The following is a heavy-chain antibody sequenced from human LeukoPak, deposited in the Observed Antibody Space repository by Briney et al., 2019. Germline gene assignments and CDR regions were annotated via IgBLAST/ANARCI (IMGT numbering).Heavy chain of an antibody. Sequence: GGSLRLSCAASGFTFSSYAMSWVRQAPGKGLEWVSAISGSGGSTCYADSVKGRFTISRDNSRDTLYLQMNSLRAEDTAVYYCAKGYYDYVWGSYYFDYWGQGTLVTVSS. CDR3: AKGYYDYVWGSYYFDY. D-gene: IGHD3-16*01. CDR1: GFTFSSYA. CDR2: ISGSGGST. V-gene: IGHV3-23*01. J-gene: IGHJ4*02.